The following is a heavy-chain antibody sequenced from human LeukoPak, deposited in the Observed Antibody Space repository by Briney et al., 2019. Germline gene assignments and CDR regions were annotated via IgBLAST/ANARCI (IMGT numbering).Heavy chain of an antibody. V-gene: IGHV4-39*07. CDR3: ARRGRTGYFPHYNYHYGMDV. Sequence: SETLSLTCTVSGGSISSSSYYWGWIRQPPGKGLEWIGSIYYSGSTYYNPSLKSRVTISVDTSKNQFSLKLSSVTAADTAVYYCARRGRTGYFPHYNYHYGMDVWGQGTTVIVSS. D-gene: IGHD3/OR15-3a*01. CDR2: IYYSGST. J-gene: IGHJ6*02. CDR1: GGSISSSSYY.